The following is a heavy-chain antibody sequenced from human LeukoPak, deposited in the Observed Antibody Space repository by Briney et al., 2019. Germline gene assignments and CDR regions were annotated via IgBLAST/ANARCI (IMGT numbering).Heavy chain of an antibody. CDR2: ISSSSSYI. CDR1: GFIFSSFS. J-gene: IGHJ4*02. Sequence: GGSLRLSCAASGFIFSSFSMNWVRQAPGKGLEWVSSISSSSSYIYYADSVKGRFTISRDNAKNSLYLQMNSLRAEDTAVYYCARDWAYSGSSGFDYWGQGTLVTVSS. D-gene: IGHD1-26*01. CDR3: ARDWAYSGSSGFDY. V-gene: IGHV3-21*01.